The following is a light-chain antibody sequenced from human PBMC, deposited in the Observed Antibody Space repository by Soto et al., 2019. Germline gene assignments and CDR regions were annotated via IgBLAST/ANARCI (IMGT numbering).Light chain of an antibody. CDR3: QQYNDWPWT. CDR2: GAS. Sequence: EIVMTQSPATLSVSPGERATLSCRASQSVSSNLAWYQQKPGQAPRLLIYGASTRATGFPARFSGSGSGTEFTLTISSLQSEDFAVYYCQQYNDWPWTF. J-gene: IGKJ1*01. V-gene: IGKV3-15*01. CDR1: QSVSSN.